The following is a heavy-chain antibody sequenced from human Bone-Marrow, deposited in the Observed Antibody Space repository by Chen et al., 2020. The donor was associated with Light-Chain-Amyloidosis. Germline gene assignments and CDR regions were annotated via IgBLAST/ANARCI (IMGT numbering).Heavy chain of an antibody. CDR3: ARGSSEVNWGVVPSASVFNF. D-gene: IGHD7-27*01. CDR2: IFYDDIT. Sequence: QLQESGPGLVQPSKTLALTCTVSGVSTINSREFYWGWMRQSPGKGLEWIGSIFYDDITYYNPSLKSRVTLSKDPSNNRISLRLMSVTAGDTAMYYCARGSSEVNWGVVPSASVFNFWGQGTMLTVS. J-gene: IGHJ3*01. CDR1: GVSTINSREFY. V-gene: IGHV4-39*07.